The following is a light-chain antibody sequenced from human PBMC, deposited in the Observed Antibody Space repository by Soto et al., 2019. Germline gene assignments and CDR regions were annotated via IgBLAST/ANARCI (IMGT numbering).Light chain of an antibody. V-gene: IGLV2-18*02. CDR2: EVS. J-gene: IGLJ2*01. CDR3: SSYTSSSTVV. Sequence: QSALTQPPSVSGSPGQSVTISCTGTSSDVGSYNRVSWYQQPPGTAPKFMIYEVSNRPSGVPDRFSGSKSGNTASLTISGLQDEDEADYCCSSYTSSSTVVFGGGTKLTVL. CDR1: SSDVGSYNR.